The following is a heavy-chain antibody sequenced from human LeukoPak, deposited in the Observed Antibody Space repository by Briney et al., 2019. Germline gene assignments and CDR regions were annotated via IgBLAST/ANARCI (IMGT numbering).Heavy chain of an antibody. CDR2: IRQDGSEK. CDR3: ARGTKWHSKTYFDY. CDR1: GFTFSSYW. V-gene: IGHV3-7*01. D-gene: IGHD5-12*01. Sequence: GGSLRLSCAASGFTFSSYWMSWVRQAPGKGLEWVANIRQDGSEKYYVDSVKGRFTISRDNAKNSLYLQMNSLRAEDTAVYYCARGTKWHSKTYFDYWGQGTLVTVSS. J-gene: IGHJ4*02.